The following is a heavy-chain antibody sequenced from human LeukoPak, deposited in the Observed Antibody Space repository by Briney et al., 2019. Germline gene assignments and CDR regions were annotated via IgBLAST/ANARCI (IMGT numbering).Heavy chain of an antibody. CDR2: ISSSSSYI. Sequence: GGSLRLPCAASGFTFSSYSMNWVRQAPGKGLEWVSSISSSSSYIYYADSVKGRFTISRDNAKNSLYLQMESLRAEDTAVYYCAKDTGSPADAITMEDNAFDIWGQGTMVTVSS. V-gene: IGHV3-21*04. J-gene: IGHJ3*02. CDR3: AKDTGSPADAITMEDNAFDI. D-gene: IGHD3-3*01. CDR1: GFTFSSYS.